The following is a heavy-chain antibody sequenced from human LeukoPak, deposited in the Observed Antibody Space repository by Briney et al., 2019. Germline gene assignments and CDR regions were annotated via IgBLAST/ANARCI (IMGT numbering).Heavy chain of an antibody. CDR3: AKDLYKQQLVRSY. Sequence: GGSLRLSCVASGFTFSSYAMSWVRQAPGKGLEWLSGLSGSGGTTYYADSVKGRFTISRDNSKNTLYLQMDTLRAEDTAVYYCAKDLYKQQLVRSYWGQGTLVTVSS. J-gene: IGHJ4*02. CDR2: LSGSGGTT. CDR1: GFTFSSYA. V-gene: IGHV3-23*01. D-gene: IGHD6-13*01.